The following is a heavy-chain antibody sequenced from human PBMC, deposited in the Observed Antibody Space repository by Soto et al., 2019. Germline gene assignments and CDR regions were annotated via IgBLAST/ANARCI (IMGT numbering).Heavy chain of an antibody. CDR2: IVVGSGNT. J-gene: IGHJ4*02. Sequence: ASVKVSCKASGFTFTSSAVQWVRQARGQRLEWIGWIVVGSGNTNYTQKFQERVTITRDMSTSTAYMELSSLRSEDTAVYYCAASLYYYDSSLDYWGQGTLVTVSS. CDR1: GFTFTSSA. D-gene: IGHD3-22*01. V-gene: IGHV1-58*01. CDR3: AASLYYYDSSLDY.